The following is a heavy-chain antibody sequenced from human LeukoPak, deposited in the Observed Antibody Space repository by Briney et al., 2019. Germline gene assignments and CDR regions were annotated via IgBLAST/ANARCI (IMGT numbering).Heavy chain of an antibody. J-gene: IGHJ3*02. V-gene: IGHV3-30*04. CDR2: ISFNGNNK. D-gene: IGHD6-13*01. Sequence: GRSLRLSCAASGFTFSSYVLHWVRQAPGKGLEWVAVISFNGNNKYYAASVTGRLTISRDNAKNTLYLQMNSLRAEDTAVYYCARGLAAAGTDAFDIWGQGTKVSVS. CDR1: GFTFSSYV. CDR3: ARGLAAAGTDAFDI.